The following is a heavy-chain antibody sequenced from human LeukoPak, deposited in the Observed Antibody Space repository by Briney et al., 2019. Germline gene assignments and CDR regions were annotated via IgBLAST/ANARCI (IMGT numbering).Heavy chain of an antibody. D-gene: IGHD3-22*01. Sequence: AGNGNTKYSQKFQGRVTITRDTSASTAYMELSSLRSEDTAVYYCARVIITMTTYYYYGMDVWGQGTTVTVSS. J-gene: IGHJ6*02. V-gene: IGHV1-3*01. CDR3: ARVIITMTTYYYYGMDV. CDR2: AGNGNT.